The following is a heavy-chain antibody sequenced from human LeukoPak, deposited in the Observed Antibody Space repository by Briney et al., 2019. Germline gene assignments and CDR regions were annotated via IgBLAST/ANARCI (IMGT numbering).Heavy chain of an antibody. CDR1: GGSISSYY. CDR3: ARVGYLMDAFDI. D-gene: IGHD2-8*01. V-gene: IGHV4-4*07. J-gene: IGHJ3*02. CDR2: IYTSGST. Sequence: SETLSLTCTVSGGSISSYYWSWIRQPAGKGLEWIGRIYTSGSTNYNPSLKSRVTMSVDTSKNQFSLKLSSVTAADTTVYYCARVGYLMDAFDIWGQGTMVTVSS.